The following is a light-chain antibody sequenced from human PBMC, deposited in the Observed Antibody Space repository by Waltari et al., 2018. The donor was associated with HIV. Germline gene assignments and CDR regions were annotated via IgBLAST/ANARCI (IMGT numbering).Light chain of an antibody. CDR1: SYAFDIHNF. V-gene: IGLV2-14*01. Sequence: SALTQPASVSGSPGQSVTISCTGTSYAFDIHNFLSWYQQHPGKAPQLIIFGVNSRPSGISSRFSASKSGDTASLTISGLQSGDEADYYCTTYTAKDSLLIGSGTKLTVL. CDR2: GVN. J-gene: IGLJ2*01. CDR3: TTYTAKDSLL.